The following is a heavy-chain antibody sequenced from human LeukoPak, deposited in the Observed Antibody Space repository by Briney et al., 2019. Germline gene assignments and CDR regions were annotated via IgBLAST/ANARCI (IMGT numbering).Heavy chain of an antibody. CDR1: GYSFTSYY. J-gene: IGHJ6*03. CDR2: INPSGSSA. D-gene: IGHD3-22*01. Sequence: ASVKVSCKASGYSFTSYYMHWVRQAPGQGLEWMGFINPSGSSAAYAQKFQGRLTMTRDMFTSTDYMELTSLTSDDTAVYYCARDYDSSGVGYYMDVWGKGTTVTVSS. V-gene: IGHV1-46*01. CDR3: ARDYDSSGVGYYMDV.